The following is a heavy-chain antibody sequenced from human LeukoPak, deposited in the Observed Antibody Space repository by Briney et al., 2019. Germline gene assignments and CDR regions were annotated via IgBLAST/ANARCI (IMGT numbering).Heavy chain of an antibody. J-gene: IGHJ4*02. CDR2: ISGSGGST. V-gene: IGHV3-23*01. D-gene: IGHD3-22*01. CDR3: AKGFYDSSGYYQPDY. Sequence: GGSLRLSCAASGFTFSSYAMSWVRQAPGKGLEWVSAISGSGGSTYYADSVKDRFTISRDNSKNTLYLQMNSLRAEDTAVYYCAKGFYDSSGYYQPDYWGQGTLVTVSS. CDR1: GFTFSSYA.